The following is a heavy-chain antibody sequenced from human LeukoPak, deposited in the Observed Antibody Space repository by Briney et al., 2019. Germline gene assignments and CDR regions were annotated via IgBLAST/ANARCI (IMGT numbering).Heavy chain of an antibody. Sequence: PGGSLRLPCTASEFTVKRNYMLWVRQAPGKGLEWVSLIFSNGDTHYADSVKGRFTISRDTSKNTVSLQMNSLRVEDTAMYYCTRDQMNYWGQGTLVTVSS. CDR3: TRDQMNY. V-gene: IGHV3-53*01. J-gene: IGHJ4*02. CDR2: IFSNGDT. CDR1: EFTVKRNY. D-gene: IGHD5-24*01.